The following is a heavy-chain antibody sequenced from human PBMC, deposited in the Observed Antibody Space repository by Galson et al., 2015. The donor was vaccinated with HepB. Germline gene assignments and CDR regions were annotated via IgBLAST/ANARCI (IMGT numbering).Heavy chain of an antibody. CDR2: INQDGSEK. Sequence: SLRLSCAASGFTLSNSWMDWVRQAPGKGLEWVANINQDGSEKNYVDSVKGRFTISRDNAKNSVYLQMNSLRVEDTAVYYCVRESTVTTSGSWGQGTLVTVSS. CDR1: GFTLSNSW. J-gene: IGHJ5*02. V-gene: IGHV3-7*03. CDR3: VRESTVTTSGS. D-gene: IGHD4-17*01.